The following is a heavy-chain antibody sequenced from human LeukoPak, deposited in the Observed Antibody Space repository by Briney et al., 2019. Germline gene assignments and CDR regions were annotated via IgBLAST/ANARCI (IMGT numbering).Heavy chain of an antibody. CDR3: ARPVCSGGSCYGYFDY. J-gene: IGHJ4*02. D-gene: IGHD2-15*01. CDR1: GYSFTSYW. V-gene: IGHV5-51*01. CDR2: IYPGDSDT. Sequence: GESLKISCKGSGYSFTSYWIGWVRQMPGKGLEWMGIIYPGDSDTRYSPSFQGQVTISADKSISTAYLQWSSLKASDTAMYYCARPVCSGGSCYGYFDYWGQGTLVTVSS.